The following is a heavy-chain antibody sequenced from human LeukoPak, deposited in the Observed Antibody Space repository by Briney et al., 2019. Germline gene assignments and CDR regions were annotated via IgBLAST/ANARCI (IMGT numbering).Heavy chain of an antibody. J-gene: IGHJ4*02. D-gene: IGHD3-10*01. CDR2: ISTRSTYM. CDR1: GFTFSSYS. CDR3: ARARSGFGEFGNFDS. Sequence: PGGSLRLSCAGSGFTFSSYSMNWVRQAPGKGLEWVSSISTRSTYMYYADSVKGRFTISRDNAKNSLSLQMNSLRAEDTALYYCARARSGFGEFGNFDSWGQGTLVTVYS. V-gene: IGHV3-21*01.